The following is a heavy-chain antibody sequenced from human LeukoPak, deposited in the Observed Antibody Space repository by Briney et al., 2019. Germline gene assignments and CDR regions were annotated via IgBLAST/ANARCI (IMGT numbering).Heavy chain of an antibody. CDR3: ARGGGWCSGGSCYCNY. CDR1: GFTFSSYS. J-gene: IGHJ4*02. V-gene: IGHV3-21*01. CDR2: ISSSSSYI. D-gene: IGHD2-15*01. Sequence: GGSLSLSCAASGFTFSSYSMNWVRQAPGKGLEWVSSISSSSSYIYYADSVKGRFTISRDNAKNSLYLQMNSLRAEDTAVYYCARGGGWCSGGSCYCNYWGQGTLVTVSS.